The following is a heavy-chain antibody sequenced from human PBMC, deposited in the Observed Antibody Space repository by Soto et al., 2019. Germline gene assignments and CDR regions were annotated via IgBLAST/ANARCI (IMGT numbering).Heavy chain of an antibody. D-gene: IGHD6-6*01. V-gene: IGHV1-3*01. J-gene: IGHJ5*02. Sequence: ASVKVSCKASGYTFTSYAMHWVRQAPGQRLEWMGWINAGNGNTKYSQKFQGRVTITRDTSASTAYMELSSLRSEDTAVYYCARDLVRTPTIPWFDPGGQGTLVTVSS. CDR2: INAGNGNT. CDR3: ARDLVRTPTIPWFDP. CDR1: GYTFTSYA.